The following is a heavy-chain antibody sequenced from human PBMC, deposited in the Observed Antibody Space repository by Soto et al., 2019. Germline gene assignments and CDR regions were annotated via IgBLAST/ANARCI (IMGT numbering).Heavy chain of an antibody. Sequence: PSETLSLTCTVPGGSISSSSYYWGWIRQPPGKGLEWIGSIYYSGSTYYNPSLRSRVTMSIDTSKNQFSLILRSVTAADTAVYYCARALLGTRGNCFDPWGQGTLVTVSS. CDR3: ARALLGTRGNCFDP. D-gene: IGHD1-1*01. J-gene: IGHJ5*02. V-gene: IGHV4-39*07. CDR2: IYYSGST. CDR1: GGSISSSSYY.